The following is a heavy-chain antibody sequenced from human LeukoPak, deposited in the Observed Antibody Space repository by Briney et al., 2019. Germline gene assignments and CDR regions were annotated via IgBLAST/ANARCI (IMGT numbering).Heavy chain of an antibody. D-gene: IGHD3-10*01. Sequence: GGSLRLSCAASGFTFSSYSMNWVRQAPGKGLEWVSSISSSSSYIYYADSVKGRFTISRDNAKNSLYLQMNSLRAEDTAVYYCAREVYYYSSGSSLFDYWGQGTLVTVSS. V-gene: IGHV3-21*01. CDR1: GFTFSSYS. J-gene: IGHJ4*02. CDR2: ISSSSSYI. CDR3: AREVYYYSSGSSLFDY.